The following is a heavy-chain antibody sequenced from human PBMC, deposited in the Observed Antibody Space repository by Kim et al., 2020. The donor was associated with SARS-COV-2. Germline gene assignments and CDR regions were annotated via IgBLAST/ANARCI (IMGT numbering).Heavy chain of an antibody. CDR2: INAGNGNT. D-gene: IGHD2-2*01. V-gene: IGHV1-3*01. CDR3: ARVGYCSSTSCWSTLHY. J-gene: IGHJ4*01. Sequence: ASVKVSCKASGYTFTSYAMHWVRQAPGQRLEWMGWINAGNGNTNYLQKLQGRVTITRDTSASTAYMELSSLRYEDTAVYYCARVGYCSSTSCWSTLHYWGHGALGTASS. CDR1: GYTFTSYA.